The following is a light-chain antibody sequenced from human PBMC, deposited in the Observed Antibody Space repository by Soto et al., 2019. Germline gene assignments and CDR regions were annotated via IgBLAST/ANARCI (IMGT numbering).Light chain of an antibody. CDR2: DVS. Sequence: QSALTQPPSASGSPGQSVTISCTGTSSDVGGYDYVSWYQQHPGRAPKLMIYDVSKRPSGVPDRFSGSKSGNTASLTVSGLQAEDEGDYYCAAWDDSLNGSVVFGGGTKLTVL. CDR3: AAWDDSLNGSVV. CDR1: SSDVGGYDY. J-gene: IGLJ2*01. V-gene: IGLV2-8*01.